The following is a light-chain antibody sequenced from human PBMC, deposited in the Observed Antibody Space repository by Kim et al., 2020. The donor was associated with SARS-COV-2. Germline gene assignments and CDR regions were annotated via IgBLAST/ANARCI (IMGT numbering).Light chain of an antibody. Sequence: SPGERAFLSCRASQSISNNYLAWYQHKPGQAPRLLIYDASNRATGIPDRFSGSGSGTDFTLTISRLEPDDFVVYYCQHYGPPPLTFGQGTRLEIK. CDR1: QSISNNY. CDR3: QHYGPPPLT. V-gene: IGKV3-20*01. CDR2: DAS. J-gene: IGKJ5*01.